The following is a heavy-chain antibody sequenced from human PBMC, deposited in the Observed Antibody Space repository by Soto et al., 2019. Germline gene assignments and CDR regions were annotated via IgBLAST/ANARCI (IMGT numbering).Heavy chain of an antibody. CDR1: GYTFTSSG. Sequence: QVQLVQSGAEVKKPGASVKVSCKASGYTFTSSGITWVRQAAGQVLEWMGWINAYNGNTNYAQKLQGRVTMTTDTSKSTAYMELRSLRSYDTAVYYCARDAPQFGYWGQGTLVTVSS. CDR3: ARDAPQFGY. J-gene: IGHJ4*02. CDR2: INAYNGNT. D-gene: IGHD3-10*01. V-gene: IGHV1-18*01.